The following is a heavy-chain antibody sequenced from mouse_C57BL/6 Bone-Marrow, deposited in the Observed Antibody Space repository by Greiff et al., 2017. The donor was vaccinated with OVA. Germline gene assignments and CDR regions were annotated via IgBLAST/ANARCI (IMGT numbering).Heavy chain of an antibody. V-gene: IGHV1-55*01. Sequence: QVHVKQPGAELVKPGASVKMSCKASGYTFTSYWITWVKQRPGQGLEWIGDIYPGSGSTNYNEKFKSKATLTVDTSSSTAYMQLSSLTSEDSAVYYCASPNWYYFDYWGQGTTLTVSS. CDR3: ASPNWYYFDY. J-gene: IGHJ2*01. D-gene: IGHD4-1*01. CDR2: IYPGSGST. CDR1: GYTFTSYW.